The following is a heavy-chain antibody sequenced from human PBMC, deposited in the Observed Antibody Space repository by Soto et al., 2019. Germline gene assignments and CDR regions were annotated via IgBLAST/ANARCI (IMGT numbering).Heavy chain of an antibody. V-gene: IGHV4-31*03. CDR1: GGSISTGGYY. CDR3: ARKRAGFFYGIDY. J-gene: IGHJ4*02. CDR2: IDGSGYT. D-gene: IGHD3-3*01. Sequence: KTSETLSLTCTVSGGSISTGGYYWSWIRQYPGKGLEWLGYIDGSGYTLYNPSLQSRLTLSMDTSKNQFSLKLSSATAADTAVYFCARKRAGFFYGIDYWGQGTLVTVSS.